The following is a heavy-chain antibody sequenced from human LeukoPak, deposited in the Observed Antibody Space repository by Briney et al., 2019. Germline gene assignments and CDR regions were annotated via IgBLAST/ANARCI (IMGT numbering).Heavy chain of an antibody. J-gene: IGHJ4*02. D-gene: IGHD3-9*01. CDR1: GASVSSGKTY. CDR2: IYSGGST. V-gene: IGHV4-61*01. CDR3: ASSFTQTGYMEFDY. Sequence: SETLSLTCSVSGASVSSGKTYWSWIRQTPGKGLEWIGYIYSGGSTDYNPSLKSRVTISLDTSKNQFSLQLRSVIAADTALYYCASSFTQTGYMEFDYWGQGALVTVSS.